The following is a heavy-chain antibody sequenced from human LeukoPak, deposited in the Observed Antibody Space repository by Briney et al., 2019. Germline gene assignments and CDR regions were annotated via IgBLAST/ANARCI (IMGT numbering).Heavy chain of an antibody. Sequence: ASVKVSCKASGYTFTTYYMHWVRQAPGQGLEWMGIINPSGGSTTYAQNFQGRVTMTRDTSTSTVYMELSSLRSEDTAVYYCARGGYCSSTSCHNWFDPWGQGTLVTVSS. CDR3: ARGGYCSSTSCHNWFDP. CDR1: GYTFTTYY. J-gene: IGHJ5*02. CDR2: INPSGGST. D-gene: IGHD2-2*01. V-gene: IGHV1-46*01.